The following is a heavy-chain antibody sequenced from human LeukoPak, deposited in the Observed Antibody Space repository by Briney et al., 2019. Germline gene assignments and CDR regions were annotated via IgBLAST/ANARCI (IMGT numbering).Heavy chain of an antibody. Sequence: ASVKVSCKASGYTFTSYGISWVRQAPGQGLEWMGWISAYNGNTNYAQKLQGRVTMTTDTSTSTAYMELRSLRSDDTAVYYCARAYSSSWYWNWFDPWGQGTLVTVSS. CDR2: ISAYNGNT. V-gene: IGHV1-18*01. CDR3: ARAYSSSWYWNWFDP. D-gene: IGHD6-13*01. CDR1: GYTFTSYG. J-gene: IGHJ5*02.